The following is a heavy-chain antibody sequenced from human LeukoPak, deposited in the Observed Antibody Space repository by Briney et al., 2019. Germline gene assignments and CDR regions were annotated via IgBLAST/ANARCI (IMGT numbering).Heavy chain of an antibody. V-gene: IGHV3-33*06. CDR3: AKMDLINRRGYFDD. Sequence: GGSLRLSCATSGFTFSSYAMNWVRQAPGKGLEWVAVIWYDGSNTYYVDSAKGRFTISRDNSKNTLYLQMNSLRAEDTAVYYCAKMDLINRRGYFDDWGQGTLVTVSS. CDR1: GFTFSSYA. J-gene: IGHJ4*02. D-gene: IGHD1-14*01. CDR2: IWYDGSNT.